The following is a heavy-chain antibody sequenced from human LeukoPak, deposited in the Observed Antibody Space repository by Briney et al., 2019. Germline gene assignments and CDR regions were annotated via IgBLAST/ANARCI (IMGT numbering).Heavy chain of an antibody. CDR1: GFTFSSYS. V-gene: IGHV3-48*04. CDR2: ISSSGGSI. D-gene: IGHD3-22*01. CDR3: ARDLGYYDSSGDYRGAEYFQH. Sequence: GGSLRLSCAASGFTFSSYSMNWVRQAPGKGLEWVSYISSSGGSIYYADSVRGRFTISRDNAKNSLYLQMNSLRAEDTAVYYCARDLGYYDSSGDYRGAEYFQHWGQGTLVTVSS. J-gene: IGHJ1*01.